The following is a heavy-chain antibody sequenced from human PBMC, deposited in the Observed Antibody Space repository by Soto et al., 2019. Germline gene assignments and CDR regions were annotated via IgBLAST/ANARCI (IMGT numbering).Heavy chain of an antibody. V-gene: IGHV1-69*02. Sequence: QVQLVQSGAEVKKPGSSVKVSCKASGGTFSSYTISWVRQAPGQGLEWMGRIIPILGIGNYAQKVQCRLTITADNSTSAAYMELRSLRWEATAVYYCAVEYCRSTSCDRDYWGQGTLVTVSS. CDR3: AVEYCRSTSCDRDY. J-gene: IGHJ4*02. CDR2: IIPILGIG. CDR1: GGTFSSYT. D-gene: IGHD2-2*02.